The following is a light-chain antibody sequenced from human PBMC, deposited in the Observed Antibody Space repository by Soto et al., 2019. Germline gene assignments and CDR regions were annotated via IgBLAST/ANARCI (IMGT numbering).Light chain of an antibody. CDR1: QSISGW. J-gene: IGKJ1*01. V-gene: IGKV1-5*01. CDR3: QQYSSYPSK. CDR2: DAS. Sequence: DIQVTQSPSALSAFVGDRVTITCRASQSISGWLAWYQQTPGKAPKLLNFDASSLETGVPSRFSGGGSGTEFTLTITSLQPDDCATYYCQQYSSYPSKVGQGTKVDIK.